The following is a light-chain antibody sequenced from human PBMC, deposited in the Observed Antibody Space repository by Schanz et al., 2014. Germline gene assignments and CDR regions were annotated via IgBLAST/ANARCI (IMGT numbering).Light chain of an antibody. CDR3: CSYAGFNTVI. Sequence: QSALTQPASVSGSPGQSITISCTGTSSDVGGYNSVSWYQQHPGKAPKLMIYDVSNRPSGVSNRFSGSKSGNTASLTISGLQAEDEADYYCCSYAGFNTVIFGGGTKLTVL. V-gene: IGLV2-14*03. CDR1: SSDVGGYNS. J-gene: IGLJ2*01. CDR2: DVS.